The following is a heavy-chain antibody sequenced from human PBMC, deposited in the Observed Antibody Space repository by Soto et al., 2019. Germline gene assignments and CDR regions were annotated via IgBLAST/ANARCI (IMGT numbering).Heavy chain of an antibody. V-gene: IGHV4-34*02. CDR1: GGSFSGYY. Sequence: QLHLEQRGAGLLKPSETLSLTCDVYGGSFSGYYWGWVRQAPGKGLEWIVDINLSGSPNYNPSLQIRVSVSLDSSKAHFSLKLCSVTAADPAVYYCATFPPEGRTATPRGDDAFDLWGQGTLVTVSS. J-gene: IGHJ3*01. D-gene: IGHD3-10*01. CDR3: ATFPPEGRTATPRGDDAFDL. CDR2: INLSGSP.